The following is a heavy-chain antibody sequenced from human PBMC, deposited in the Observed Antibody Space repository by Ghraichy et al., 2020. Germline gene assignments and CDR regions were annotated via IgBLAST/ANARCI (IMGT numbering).Heavy chain of an antibody. V-gene: IGHV3-23*01. CDR1: GFTFSSYP. CDR2: IIASGSTT. Sequence: GESLNISCQASGFTFSSYPMNWVHQTPGKGLEWISAIIASGSTTYYADSVKGRLTISRDNSKNTMYLQMNSLKPEDTAVYYCAKYDGYNVLDHWGQGILVTVSS. CDR3: AKYDGYNVLDH. J-gene: IGHJ4*02. D-gene: IGHD5-24*01.